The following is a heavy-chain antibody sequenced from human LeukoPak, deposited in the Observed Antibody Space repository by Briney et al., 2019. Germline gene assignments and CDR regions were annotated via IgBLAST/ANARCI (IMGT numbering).Heavy chain of an antibody. V-gene: IGHV1-69*06. J-gene: IGHJ4*02. CDR3: ASPLENSSGSIDY. Sequence: ASVKVSCKASGGTFSSYAISWVRQAPGQGLEWMGGIIPIFGTANYAQKFQGRVTITADKSTSTAYMELSSLRSEDTAVYYCASPLENSSGSIDYWGQGTLVTVSS. CDR1: GGTFSSYA. CDR2: IIPIFGTA. D-gene: IGHD6-19*01.